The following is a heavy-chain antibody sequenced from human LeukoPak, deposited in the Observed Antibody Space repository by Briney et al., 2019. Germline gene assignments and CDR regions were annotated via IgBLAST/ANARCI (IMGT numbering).Heavy chain of an antibody. CDR3: VNSPYVGDHGGPSA. CDR1: GFTFSRFA. D-gene: IGHD4-23*01. Sequence: GWSLRLSCAASGFTFSRFAMSWVRQAPGKGPEWVSGISGGGGNTYYADSVKGRFTISRDDSKNTLFLQMNSLRVEDTAVYYCVNSPYVGDHGGPSAWGQGTLVTVSS. J-gene: IGHJ5*02. V-gene: IGHV3-23*01. CDR2: ISGGGGNT.